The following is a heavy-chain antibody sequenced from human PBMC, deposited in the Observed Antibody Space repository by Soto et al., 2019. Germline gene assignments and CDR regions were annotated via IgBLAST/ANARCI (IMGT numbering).Heavy chain of an antibody. CDR2: IYSSGTT. Sequence: PSETLSLTGSVSGGAISSHYWSWIRLPAGRRLQGVGRIYSSGTTDYNPSLKSRVRVSVHTGGNSFSLRLDCVTAADTAVYYCARNFDIAATGPAFDSWCRGGLVTVSS. V-gene: IGHV4-4*07. D-gene: IGHD3-9*01. CDR3: ARNFDIAATGPAFDS. CDR1: GGAISSHY. J-gene: IGHJ4*02.